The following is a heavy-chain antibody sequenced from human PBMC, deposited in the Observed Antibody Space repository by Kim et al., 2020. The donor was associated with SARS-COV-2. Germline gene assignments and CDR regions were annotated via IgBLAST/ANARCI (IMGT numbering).Heavy chain of an antibody. D-gene: IGHD6-13*01. V-gene: IGHV3-21*01. Sequence: GGSLRLSCAASGFTFSSYSMNWVRQAPGKGLEWVSSINSSRSDIYYADSVKGRFTISRDNAKNPLYLQMNSLRAEDTAVYYCARERVAAAGTAKYYYGMDVWGQGTPVTVSP. J-gene: IGHJ6*01. CDR2: INSSRSDI. CDR3: ARERVAAAGTAKYYYGMDV. CDR1: GFTFSSYS.